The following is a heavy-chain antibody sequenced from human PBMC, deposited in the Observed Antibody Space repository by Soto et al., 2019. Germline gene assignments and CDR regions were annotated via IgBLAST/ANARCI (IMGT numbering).Heavy chain of an antibody. D-gene: IGHD6-13*01. CDR2: IKQDGSEK. J-gene: IGHJ4*02. CDR3: GRLSRGAAGGTY. CDR1: GFSFSNYW. V-gene: IGHV3-7*03. Sequence: GGSLRLSCAASGFSFSNYWMSWARQVPGKGLEWLAKIKQDGSEKNYVDSVRGRFTISRDNAKSSLYLQMDSLRADDTAVYFCGRLSRGAAGGTYWGQGTLVTVSS.